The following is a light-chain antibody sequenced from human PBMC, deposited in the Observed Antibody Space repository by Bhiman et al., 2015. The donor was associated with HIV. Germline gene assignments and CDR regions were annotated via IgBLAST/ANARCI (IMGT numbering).Light chain of an antibody. CDR1: SSNIGTNT. V-gene: IGLV1-44*01. CDR3: AAWDDSLNGLVV. CDR2: RNN. Sequence: QSVLTQPPSASGTPGQRVTISCSGSSSNIGTNTVNWYQQLPGTAPKLLIYRNNQWPSGVPDRFSGSKSGTSASLAISGLQAEDEADYYCAAWDDSLNGLVVFGGGTKLTVL. J-gene: IGLJ2*01.